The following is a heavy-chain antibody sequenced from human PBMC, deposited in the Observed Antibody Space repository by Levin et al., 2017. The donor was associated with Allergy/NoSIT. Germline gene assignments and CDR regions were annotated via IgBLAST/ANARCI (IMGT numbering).Heavy chain of an antibody. V-gene: IGHV3-74*01. CDR3: ARDVSSAFDI. CDR1: GFTFSRYW. Sequence: GESLKISCAASGFTFSRYWMHWVRQAPGKGLVWVSGLNGDGSSTNYADSVKGRFTISRDNAKNTLYLQMNSLRAEDTAVYYCARDVSSAFDIWGQGTVVTVSS. CDR2: LNGDGSST. J-gene: IGHJ3*02. D-gene: IGHD5/OR15-5a*01.